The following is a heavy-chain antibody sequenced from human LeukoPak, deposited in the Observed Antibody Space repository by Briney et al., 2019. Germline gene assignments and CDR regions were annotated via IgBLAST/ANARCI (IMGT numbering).Heavy chain of an antibody. J-gene: IGHJ4*02. CDR3: AKGGAYCGGDCYIDY. CDR2: ITSGSSYI. Sequence: GGSLRLSCAASGFTFSSYNMNWVRQAPGKGLEWVSSITSGSSYIYYADSVKGRFTISRDNSKNTLYLQMNSLRAEDTAVYYCAKGGAYCGGDCYIDYWGQGTLVTVSS. CDR1: GFTFSSYN. D-gene: IGHD2-21*02. V-gene: IGHV3-21*04.